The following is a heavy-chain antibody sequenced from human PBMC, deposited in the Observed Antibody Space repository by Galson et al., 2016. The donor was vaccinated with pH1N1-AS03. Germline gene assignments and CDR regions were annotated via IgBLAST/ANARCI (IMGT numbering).Heavy chain of an antibody. V-gene: IGHV3-53*05. CDR2: IYSGGST. D-gene: IGHD4-23*01. CDR1: AFTVSSNF. J-gene: IGHJ3*02. CDR3: ARGTVINSISRAFDI. Sequence: SLRLSCAASAFTVSSNFMTWVRQAPGKGLEWGSVIYSGGSTFYADSVKGRFTISRDNSKNTLYPQMNSLRAEDTDVYYCARGTVINSISRAFDIWGQGTMVTVSS.